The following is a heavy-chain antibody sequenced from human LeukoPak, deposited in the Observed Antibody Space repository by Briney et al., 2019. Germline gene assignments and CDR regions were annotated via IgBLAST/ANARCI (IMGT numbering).Heavy chain of an antibody. Sequence: SETLPLTCAVYGGSFSGYYWSWIRQPPGKGLEWIGEINHSGSTNYNPSLKSRVTISVDTSKNQFSLKLSSVTAADTAVYYCASRRGYYGSGSYFYWGQGTLVTVSS. V-gene: IGHV4-34*01. J-gene: IGHJ4*02. CDR3: ASRRGYYGSGSYFY. CDR2: INHSGST. D-gene: IGHD3-10*01. CDR1: GGSFSGYY.